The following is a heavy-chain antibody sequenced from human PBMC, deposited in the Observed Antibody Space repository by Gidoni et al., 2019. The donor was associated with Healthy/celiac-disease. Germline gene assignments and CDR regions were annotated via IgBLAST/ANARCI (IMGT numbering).Heavy chain of an antibody. CDR3: ARGAVVGVAEYFQH. CDR2: IYPDDSDT. V-gene: IGHV5-51*03. J-gene: IGHJ1*01. Sequence: EVQLVQSGAAVKKPWESLKISCKGSGYSLTNYWIGWVRQLPGKGLEWMGIIYPDDSDTRYSPSFQGQVTISADKSISTAYLQWSSLKASDTAMYYCARGAVVGVAEYFQHWGQGTLVTVSS. D-gene: IGHD3-3*01. CDR1: GYSLTNYW.